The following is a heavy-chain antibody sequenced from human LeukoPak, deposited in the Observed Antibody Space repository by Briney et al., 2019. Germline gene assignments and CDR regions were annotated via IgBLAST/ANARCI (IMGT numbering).Heavy chain of an antibody. J-gene: IGHJ4*02. CDR3: SRENGAFSPFGY. CDR2: IPLTGLT. Sequence: SGTLSLTCGVSGGSISNTNWWSWVRQPPGQGLEWIGEIPLTGLTHYNPSLESRPTVSLDKSKNQLSLNLTSVTAADTAVYYCSRENGAFSPFGYWGQGTLVTVLS. CDR1: GGSISNTNW. V-gene: IGHV4-4*02. D-gene: IGHD2-8*01.